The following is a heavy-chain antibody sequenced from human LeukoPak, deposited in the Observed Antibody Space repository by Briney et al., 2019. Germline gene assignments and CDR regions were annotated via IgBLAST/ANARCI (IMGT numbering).Heavy chain of an antibody. CDR2: IFYSGST. CDR3: ARHGTRGGLDY. V-gene: IGHV4-59*08. D-gene: IGHD3-16*01. J-gene: IGHJ4*02. CDR1: GGSMSSYY. Sequence: SETLSLTCTVSGGSMSSYYWSWIRQPPGKGLEWIGYIFYSGSTTYNPSLKSRVSISLDTSKNQFSLTLASVTAADTAIYYCARHGTRGGLDYWGQGTLVTVSS.